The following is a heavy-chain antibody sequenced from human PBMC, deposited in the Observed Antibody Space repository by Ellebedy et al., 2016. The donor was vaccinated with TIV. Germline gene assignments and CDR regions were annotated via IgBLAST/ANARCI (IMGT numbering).Heavy chain of an antibody. CDR1: GGTFTSDI. J-gene: IGHJ6*02. CDR3: ARGPFMITFGGVIMDV. CDR2: IIPILGLP. D-gene: IGHD3-16*02. V-gene: IGHV1-69*02. Sequence: AASVKVSCKASGGTFTSDIINWVRQAPGQGLEWMGRIIPILGLPNYSQKFQVRVTMTRNTSITTAFMELSSLRSEDTAVYYCARGPFMITFGGVIMDVWGQGTTVTVSS.